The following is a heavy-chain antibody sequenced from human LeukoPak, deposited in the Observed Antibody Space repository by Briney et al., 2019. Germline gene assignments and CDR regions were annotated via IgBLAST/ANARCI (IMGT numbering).Heavy chain of an antibody. CDR1: GGTMNSYY. V-gene: IGHV4-59*01. CDR2: IYYRGNI. D-gene: IGHD3-9*01. Sequence: SETLSLTCTVSGGTMNSYYWSWIRQPPGKGLEWIGYIYYRGNINYNPSLKSRVNRSVDTSKNQFSLKLSSVTAADTAVYYCARCAYDILTGYYRWWYFDLWGRGTLVTVSS. CDR3: ARCAYDILTGYYRWWYFDL. J-gene: IGHJ2*01.